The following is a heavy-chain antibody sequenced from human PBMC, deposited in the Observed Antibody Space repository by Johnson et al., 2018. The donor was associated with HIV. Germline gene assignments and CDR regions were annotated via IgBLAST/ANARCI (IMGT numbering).Heavy chain of an antibody. CDR2: IRYDGSNK. CDR3: ARDAAKLEEDDAFDI. Sequence: VQLVESGGGLIQPGGSLRLSCVASGFTFSSYGMHWVRQAPGKGLEWVAFIRYDGSNKYDADSVKGRFTISRDNSKNTLYLQMNSLRVEDTAVYYCARDAAKLEEDDAFDIWGQGTMVTVSS. CDR1: GFTFSSYG. J-gene: IGHJ3*02. D-gene: IGHD1-1*01. V-gene: IGHV3-30*02.